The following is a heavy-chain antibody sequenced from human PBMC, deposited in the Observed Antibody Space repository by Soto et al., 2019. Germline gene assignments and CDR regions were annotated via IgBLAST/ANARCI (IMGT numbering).Heavy chain of an antibody. CDR2: IIPIFGTA. CDR1: GGTFSSYA. D-gene: IGHD3-3*01. V-gene: IGHV1-69*13. J-gene: IGHJ5*02. Sequence: SVKVSCKASGGTFSSYAISWVRQAPGQGLEWMGGIIPIFGTANCAQKFQGGVTITADESTSTAYMELSSLRSEDTAVYYCARLAFGVVKWFDPWGQGTLVTVSS. CDR3: ARLAFGVVKWFDP.